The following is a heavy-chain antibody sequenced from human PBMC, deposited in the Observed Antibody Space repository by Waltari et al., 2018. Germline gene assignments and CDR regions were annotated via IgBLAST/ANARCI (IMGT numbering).Heavy chain of an antibody. D-gene: IGHD5-12*01. CDR2: VSSSGSTE. Sequence: EFQLIESGGKLVKRGVYLQLTNAATAFNIRNYERKWVRKAPGKGQEWISDVSSSGSTEHYIEDVKGRFTISRDNAKNIMYQKMNSRRAEDTAVYYCVRISGYYLDYWGQGTLVNVS. J-gene: IGHJ4*01. V-gene: IGHV3-48*03. CDR1: AFNIRNYE. CDR3: VRISGYYLDY.